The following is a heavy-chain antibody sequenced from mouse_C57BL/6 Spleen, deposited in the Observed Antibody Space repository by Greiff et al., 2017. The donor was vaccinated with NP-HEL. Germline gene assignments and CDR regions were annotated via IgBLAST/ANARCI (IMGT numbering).Heavy chain of an antibody. CDR3: TRGGPHYYGSSYLDY. CDR1: GFTFSSYA. Sequence: EVHLVESGEGLVKPGGSLKLSCAASGFTFSSYAMSWVRQTPEKRLEWVAYISSGGDYIYYADTVKGRFTISRDNARNTLYLQMSSLKSEDTAMYYCTRGGPHYYGSSYLDYWGQGTTLTVSS. J-gene: IGHJ2*01. CDR2: ISSGGDYI. V-gene: IGHV5-9-1*02. D-gene: IGHD1-1*01.